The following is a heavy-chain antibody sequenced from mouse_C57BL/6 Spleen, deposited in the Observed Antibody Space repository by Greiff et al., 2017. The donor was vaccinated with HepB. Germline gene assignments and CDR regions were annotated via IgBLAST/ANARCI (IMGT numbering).Heavy chain of an antibody. CDR1: GYTFTDYY. Sequence: VQLQQSGAELVRPGASVKLSCKASGYTFTDYYINWVKQRPGQGLEWIARIYPGSGNTYYNEKFKGKATLTAEKSSSTAYMQRSSLTSEDSAVYFCARNYGDYFDYWGQGTTLTVSS. V-gene: IGHV1-76*01. J-gene: IGHJ2*01. D-gene: IGHD1-1*01. CDR3: ARNYGDYFDY. CDR2: IYPGSGNT.